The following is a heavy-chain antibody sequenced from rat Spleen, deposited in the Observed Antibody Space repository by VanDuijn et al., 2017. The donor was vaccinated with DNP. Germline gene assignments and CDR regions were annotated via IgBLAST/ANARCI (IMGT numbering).Heavy chain of an antibody. V-gene: IGHV5-17*01. J-gene: IGHJ3*01. CDR1: GFTFSDYA. D-gene: IGHD1-5*01. CDR3: ARHEEQPWVSY. Sequence: EVQLVESGGALLQPGRSLKLSCAASGFTFSDYAMVWVRQDPKKGLEWVATISYDGRRTYYRDSVKGRFPISRVSAKSPLYLQMDSLRSEDTAIDYCARHEEQPWVSYWGQGTLVTVSS. CDR2: ISYDGRRT.